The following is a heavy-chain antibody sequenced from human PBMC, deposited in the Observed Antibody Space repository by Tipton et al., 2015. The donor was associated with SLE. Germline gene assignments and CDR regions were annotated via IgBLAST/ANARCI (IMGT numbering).Heavy chain of an antibody. V-gene: IGHV4-39*07. J-gene: IGHJ6*02. CDR2: IYYSGST. CDR3: AREKSPYSSSSIFYALDV. D-gene: IGHD1-26*01. CDR1: GSSISSTFAF. Sequence: LSLTCAVSGSSISSTFAFWGWIRQPPGKGLEWFGNIYYSGSTYYNPSLKSRVTMSVDTSKDQFSLNLTPVTAADTAVYYCAREKSPYSSSSIFYALDVWGQGTPVTVSS.